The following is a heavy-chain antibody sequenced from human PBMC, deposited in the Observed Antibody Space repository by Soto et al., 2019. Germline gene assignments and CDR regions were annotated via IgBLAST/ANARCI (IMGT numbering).Heavy chain of an antibody. J-gene: IGHJ6*02. V-gene: IGHV3-74*01. CDR2: INSDGSST. Sequence: PGGSLRLSCAASGFTFSSYAMSWVRQAPGRGLEWVSRINSDGSSTSYADSVKGRFTISRDNAKNTLYLQMNSLRAEDTAVYYCARDQRGSSGYGTLYYYYGMDVWGQGTTVTVSS. CDR3: ARDQRGSSGYGTLYYYYGMDV. D-gene: IGHD3-22*01. CDR1: GFTFSSYA.